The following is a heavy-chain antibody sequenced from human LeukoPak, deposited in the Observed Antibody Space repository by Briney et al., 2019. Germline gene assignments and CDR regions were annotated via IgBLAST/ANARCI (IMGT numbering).Heavy chain of an antibody. CDR2: INPYSGGT. Sequence: ASVKVSFKASGYSFTGHYMHWVRQAPGQGLEWMGWINPYSGGTNYAQKFQGRVTMTRDTSISTAYVELSRLRSDDTAVYYCARAGVGSYCGGDCYSGRVGVGMDVWGQGTTVTVSS. V-gene: IGHV1-2*02. CDR3: ARAGVGSYCGGDCYSGRVGVGMDV. D-gene: IGHD2-21*01. J-gene: IGHJ6*02. CDR1: GYSFTGHY.